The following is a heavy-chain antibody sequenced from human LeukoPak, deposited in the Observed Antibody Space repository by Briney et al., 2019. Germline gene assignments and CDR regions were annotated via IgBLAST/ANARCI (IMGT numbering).Heavy chain of an antibody. D-gene: IGHD3-22*01. Sequence: GGSLRLSCAASGFTFSSYWMHWVRQVPGKGLVWVSRINSGGTSTNYADSVKGRFTISRDNAKNTLYLQMNSLRAEDTAVYYCGRETYSYDSSGPDHWGQGTLVTVSS. CDR2: INSGGTST. CDR3: GRETYSYDSSGPDH. J-gene: IGHJ4*02. V-gene: IGHV3-74*01. CDR1: GFTFSSYW.